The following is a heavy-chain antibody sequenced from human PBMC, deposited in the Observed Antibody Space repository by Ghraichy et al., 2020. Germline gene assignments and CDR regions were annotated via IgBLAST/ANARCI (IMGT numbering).Heavy chain of an antibody. CDR2: ISYDGSNK. CDR1: GFTFSSYA. Sequence: GGSLRLSCAASGFTFSSYAMHWVRQAPGKGLEWVAVISYDGSNKYYADSVKGRFTISRDNSKNTLYLQMNSLRAEDTAVYYCARGSSTSCFYNWFDPWGQGTLVTVSS. CDR3: ARGSSTSCFYNWFDP. D-gene: IGHD2-2*01. V-gene: IGHV3-30*04. J-gene: IGHJ5*02.